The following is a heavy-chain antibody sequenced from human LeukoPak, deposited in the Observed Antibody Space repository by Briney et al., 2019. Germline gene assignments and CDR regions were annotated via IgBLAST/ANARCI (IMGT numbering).Heavy chain of an antibody. CDR3: AKGRGLSYDYGVDY. Sequence: GGSLRLSCAASGFTFSSYSMNWVRQAPGEGLEWVSSISSSSSYIYYADSVKGRFTISRDNAKNSLYLQMNSLRAEDMALYYCAKGRGLSYDYGVDYWGQGTLVTVSS. V-gene: IGHV3-21*04. J-gene: IGHJ4*02. CDR2: ISSSSSYI. D-gene: IGHD4-17*01. CDR1: GFTFSSYS.